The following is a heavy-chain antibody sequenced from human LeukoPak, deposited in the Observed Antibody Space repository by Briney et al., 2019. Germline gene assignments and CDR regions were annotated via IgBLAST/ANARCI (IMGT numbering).Heavy chain of an antibody. CDR3: ATVIGDS. CDR1: GFTFSSYA. V-gene: IGHV3-64*01. D-gene: IGHD7-27*01. Sequence: EGSLRLSCAASGFTFSSYAMHWVRQAPGKGLEYVSAISSDGGSTYYANSVKGRFTISRDNSKNTLYLQMGSLTAEDMAVYYCATVIGDSWGQGTLVTVSS. CDR2: ISSDGGST. J-gene: IGHJ5*02.